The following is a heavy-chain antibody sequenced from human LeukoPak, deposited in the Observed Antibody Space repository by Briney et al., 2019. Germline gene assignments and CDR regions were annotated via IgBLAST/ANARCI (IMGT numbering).Heavy chain of an antibody. CDR3: ARDGKSGSYVNFQH. V-gene: IGHV3-21*01. D-gene: IGHD1-26*01. CDR1: GFTFSSYS. J-gene: IGHJ1*01. Sequence: GGSLRLSCAASGFTFSSYSMNWVRQAPGKGLEWVSSISSSSSYIYYAGSVKGRFTISRDNAKNSLYLQMNSLRAEDTAVYYCARDGKSGSYVNFQHWGQGTLVTVSS. CDR2: ISSSSSYI.